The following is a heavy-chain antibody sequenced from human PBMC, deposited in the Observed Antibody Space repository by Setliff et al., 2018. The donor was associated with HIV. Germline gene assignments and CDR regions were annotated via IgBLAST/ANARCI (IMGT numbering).Heavy chain of an antibody. J-gene: IGHJ4*02. CDR1: GGSISNYY. V-gene: IGHV4-4*09. Sequence: PSETLSLTCTVSGGSISNYYWSWIRQPPGKGLEWIGYIYTSGSTNYNPSLKSRVTISVDTSKNQFSLKLSSVTAADTAVYYCAGGYTYGLGDYWGQGTLVTVSS. CDR3: AGGYTYGLGDY. CDR2: IYTSGST. D-gene: IGHD5-18*01.